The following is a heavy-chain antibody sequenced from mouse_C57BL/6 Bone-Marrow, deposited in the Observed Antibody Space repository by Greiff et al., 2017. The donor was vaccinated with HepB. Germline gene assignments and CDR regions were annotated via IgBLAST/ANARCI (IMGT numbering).Heavy chain of an antibody. J-gene: IGHJ3*01. CDR3: ARSSKGDWFAY. Sequence: QVQLQQSGPGLVQPSQSLSITCTVSGFSLTSYGVHWVRQSPGKGLEWLGVIWSGGSTDYNAAFISRLSISKDNSKSQVFFKMNSLQADDTAIYYCARSSKGDWFAYWGQGTLVTVSA. CDR1: GFSLTSYG. D-gene: IGHD2-5*01. V-gene: IGHV2-2*01. CDR2: IWSGGST.